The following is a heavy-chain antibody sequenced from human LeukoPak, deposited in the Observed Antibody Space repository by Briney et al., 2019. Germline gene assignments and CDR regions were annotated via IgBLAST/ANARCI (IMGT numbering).Heavy chain of an antibody. V-gene: IGHV1-2*02. CDR2: INPNSGGT. Sequence: ASVKVSCKASGYTFTGYYMHWVRQAPGQGLEWMGWINPNSGGTNYAQKFQGRVTMTRDTSISTAYMELSRLRSDDTAVYYCARDYDFWSGYQHFDYWGQGTLVTVPS. CDR1: GYTFTGYY. J-gene: IGHJ4*02. D-gene: IGHD3-3*01. CDR3: ARDYDFWSGYQHFDY.